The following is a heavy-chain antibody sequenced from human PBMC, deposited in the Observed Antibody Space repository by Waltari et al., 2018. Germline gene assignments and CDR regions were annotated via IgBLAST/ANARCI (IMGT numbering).Heavy chain of an antibody. D-gene: IGHD3-22*01. J-gene: IGHJ4*02. Sequence: EVQLVESGGGLVQPGQSLRLSCAASGFPFSTYSQTWVRQAPGKGLEWVSYISGSSSTIYYAGSVKGRFTISRDNAKNSLFLQMNSLRAEDTAVYYCARDAYYSDSSGYHFDYWGQGTLVTVSS. CDR1: GFPFSTYS. CDR3: ARDAYYSDSSGYHFDY. CDR2: ISGSSSTI. V-gene: IGHV3-48*04.